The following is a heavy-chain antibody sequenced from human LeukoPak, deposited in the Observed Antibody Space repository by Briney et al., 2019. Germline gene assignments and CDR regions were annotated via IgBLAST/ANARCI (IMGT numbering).Heavy chain of an antibody. J-gene: IGHJ6*02. CDR3: ATPGYSYGLGSYYYGMDV. CDR1: GYTLTELS. Sequence: GASVKVSCKVSGYTLTELSMHRVRQAPGKGLEWMGGFDPEDGETIYAQKFQGRVTMTEDTSTDTAYMELSSLRSEDTAVYYCATPGYSYGLGSYYYGMDVWGQGTTVTVSS. V-gene: IGHV1-24*01. CDR2: FDPEDGET. D-gene: IGHD5-18*01.